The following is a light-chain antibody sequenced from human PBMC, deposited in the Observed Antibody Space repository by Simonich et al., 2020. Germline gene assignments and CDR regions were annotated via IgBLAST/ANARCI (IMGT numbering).Light chain of an antibody. J-gene: IGLJ2*01. CDR1: SSYVGGYNY. V-gene: IGLV2-8*01. Sequence: QSALTQPPSASVSPGQSVTISCTGTSSYVGGYNYVSWYKQHPGKAPKLTIYEVSKRPSWVPDRCSGSKSGNTASLTVSGLQAEDEADYYCSSYAGSNNWVFGGGTKLTVL. CDR2: EVS. CDR3: SSYAGSNNWV.